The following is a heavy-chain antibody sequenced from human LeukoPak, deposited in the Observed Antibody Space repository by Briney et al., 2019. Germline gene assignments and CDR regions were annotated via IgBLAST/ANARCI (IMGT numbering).Heavy chain of an antibody. V-gene: IGHV3-23*01. CDR1: GFTFSSYA. Sequence: GGSLRLSCAASGFTFSSYAMTWVRQAPGKGLEWVSAITGSGDSAYYSDSVKGRFTISRDNSKNTLSLQMNSLRADNTAVYYCAREVRGDYFDFWGQGTLVNVSS. J-gene: IGHJ4*02. CDR3: AREVRGDYFDF. D-gene: IGHD3-16*01. CDR2: ITGSGDSA.